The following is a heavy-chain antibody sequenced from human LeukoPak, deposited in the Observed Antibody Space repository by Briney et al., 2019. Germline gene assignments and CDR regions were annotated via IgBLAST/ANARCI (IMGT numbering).Heavy chain of an antibody. V-gene: IGHV3-30-3*01. CDR1: GFTFSSYA. D-gene: IGHD3-16*01. J-gene: IGHJ4*02. CDR2: ISHDGSSK. CDR3: ARGSYYVYVWGSKGGIGY. Sequence: GRSLRLSCAASGFTFSSYAMHWVRQAPGKGLEWVGVISHDGSSKYYADSVKGRFTISRDNSKNTLYLQMNSLRTEDTAVYYCARGSYYVYVWGSKGGIGYWGQGTLVTVSS.